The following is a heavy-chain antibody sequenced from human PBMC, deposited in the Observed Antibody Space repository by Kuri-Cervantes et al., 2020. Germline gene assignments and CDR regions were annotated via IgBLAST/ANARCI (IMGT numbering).Heavy chain of an antibody. J-gene: IGHJ6*03. Sequence: GESLKISCAASGFTFSSYGMHWVRQAPGKGLEWVAVISYDGSNKYYADSVKGRFTISRDNSKNTLFLQMNSLRAEDTAVYYCARDGSGDYVSNYHYYYMDVWGKGTTVTVSS. CDR3: ARDGSGDYVSNYHYYYMDV. D-gene: IGHD4-17*01. CDR2: ISYDGSNK. V-gene: IGHV3-30*03. CDR1: GFTFSSYG.